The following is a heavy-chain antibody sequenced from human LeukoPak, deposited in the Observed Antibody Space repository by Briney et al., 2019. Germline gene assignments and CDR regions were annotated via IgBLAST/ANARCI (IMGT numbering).Heavy chain of an antibody. CDR3: ARVPHDYGGFPFDP. D-gene: IGHD4-17*01. CDR1: GGSISSYY. CDR2: IYYSGST. Sequence: SETLSLTCTVSGGSISSYYWSWIRQPPGKGLEWIGYIYYSGSTNYNPSLKSRVTISVDTSKNQFSLKLSSVTAADTAVYYCARVPHDYGGFPFDPWGQGTLVTVSS. V-gene: IGHV4-59*01. J-gene: IGHJ5*02.